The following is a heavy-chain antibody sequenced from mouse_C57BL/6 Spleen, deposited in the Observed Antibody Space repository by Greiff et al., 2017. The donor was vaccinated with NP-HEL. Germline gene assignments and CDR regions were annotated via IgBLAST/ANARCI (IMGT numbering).Heavy chain of an antibody. V-gene: IGHV1-50*01. D-gene: IGHD1-1*01. CDR2: IDPSDSYN. Sequence: VKLQQSGAELVKPGASVKLSCKASGYTFTSYWMQWVKQRPGQGLEWIGEIDPSDSYNNYNQKFKGKATLTVDTSSSTAYMQLSSLTSEDSAVYYCARLGTTVVEGYFDYWGQGTTLTVSS. J-gene: IGHJ2*01. CDR1: GYTFTSYW. CDR3: ARLGTTVVEGYFDY.